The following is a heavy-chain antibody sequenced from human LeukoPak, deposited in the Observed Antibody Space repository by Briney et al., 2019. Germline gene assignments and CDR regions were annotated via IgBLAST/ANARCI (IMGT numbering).Heavy chain of an antibody. Sequence: ASVKVSCKVSGYTLTELSMHWVRQAPGKGLEWMGRFDPEDGETIYAQKFQGRVTMTEDTSTDTAYMELSSLRSEDTAVYYCATAHLPYYYDSSGSKGRNWFDPWGQGTLVTVSS. D-gene: IGHD3-22*01. CDR1: GYTLTELS. V-gene: IGHV1-24*01. CDR3: ATAHLPYYYDSSGSKGRNWFDP. J-gene: IGHJ5*02. CDR2: FDPEDGET.